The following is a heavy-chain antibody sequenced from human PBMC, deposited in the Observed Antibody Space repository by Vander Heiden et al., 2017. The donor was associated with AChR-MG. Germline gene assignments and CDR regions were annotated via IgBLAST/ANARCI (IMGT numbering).Heavy chain of an antibody. V-gene: IGHV1-69*01. D-gene: IGHD2-2*01. Sequence: QVQLVQSGPEVKKPRSSVKVPCTASGGTFCSHAIIWLRQDPGQGLEWMGGIIPILGTANYAAEFQGRVTSTAYESTRTAYMELGSLRSEDTAVYYCARGGIYCSSTSCYNRPYYYYGMDVWGQVTTVTVSS. CDR2: IIPILGTA. J-gene: IGHJ6*02. CDR3: ARGGIYCSSTSCYNRPYYYYGMDV. CDR1: GGTFCSHA.